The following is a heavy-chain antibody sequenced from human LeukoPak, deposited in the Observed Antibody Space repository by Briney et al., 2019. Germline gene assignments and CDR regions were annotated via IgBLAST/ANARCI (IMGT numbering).Heavy chain of an antibody. V-gene: IGHV3-48*03. CDR3: ARDDRYGDFHYFDY. Sequence: GGSLRLSCAASGFTFSSFELNSVRQAPGKGLEWVSYISSSGSTIYYADSVKGRFTISRDNAKHSLYLQMNSLRAEDTAVYYCARDDRYGDFHYFDYWGQGTLVTVCS. CDR2: ISSSGSTI. CDR1: GFTFSSFE. D-gene: IGHD4-17*01. J-gene: IGHJ4*02.